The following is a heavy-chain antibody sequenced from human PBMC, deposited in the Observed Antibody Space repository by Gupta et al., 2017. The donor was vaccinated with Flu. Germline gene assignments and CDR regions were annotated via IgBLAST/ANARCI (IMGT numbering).Heavy chain of an antibody. D-gene: IGHD4-17*01. V-gene: IGHV3-7*01. CDR3: ARDVGSGDYDS. J-gene: IGHJ5*01. CDR2: INRDGSVI. Sequence: GSLRLSCGASGFTLSDYWMSWVRQAPGKGPELVANINRDGSVINYMDFVRGRFTISRDNAKNAVYFQMNSLRVADTAVYYCARDVGSGDYDS. CDR1: GFTLSDYW.